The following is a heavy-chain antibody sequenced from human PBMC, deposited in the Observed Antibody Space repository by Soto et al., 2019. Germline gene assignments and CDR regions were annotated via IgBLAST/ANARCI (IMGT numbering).Heavy chain of an antibody. Sequence: SETLSLTCGVSCYSISSGYYWGWIRQPPGKGLEWIGSVYHSGNTFYNPSLKSRVTISIDTSRNQFSLKLSSVTAADTAIFYCARVSYCSTTDCYSGDSYYFDYWGRGTLVTVSS. CDR1: CYSISSGYY. D-gene: IGHD2-2*01. J-gene: IGHJ4*02. V-gene: IGHV4-38-2*01. CDR2: VYHSGNT. CDR3: ARVSYCSTTDCYSGDSYYFDY.